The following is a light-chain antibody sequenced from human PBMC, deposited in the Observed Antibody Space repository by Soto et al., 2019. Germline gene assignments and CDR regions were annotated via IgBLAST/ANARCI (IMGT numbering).Light chain of an antibody. V-gene: IGKV1-27*01. Sequence: DRKMTDAPSSRSASIRDRVTITWRASQGIRNHLAWYQQKAGKVPTLLIYAASTVQSGVPPRFSGSGSGTDFTLTITSLQPDDVATSSCQNYASAPFTYHQGTRLEI. CDR3: QNYASAPFT. J-gene: IGKJ5*01. CDR1: QGIRNH. CDR2: AAS.